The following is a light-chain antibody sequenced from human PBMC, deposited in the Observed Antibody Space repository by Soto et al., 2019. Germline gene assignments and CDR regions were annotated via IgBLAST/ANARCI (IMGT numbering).Light chain of an antibody. CDR3: RHYNTWT. V-gene: IGKV1-5*01. J-gene: IGKJ1*01. CDR2: EAF. Sequence: DIQMTQSPSRMYASVGDTITITCRASQTFNSGVTWYQEKPGKAPKLLIYEAFTLQSGVSSRFSGNGSGTEFSLTISSMQADDFGSYYCRHYNTWTFGPGTKVDIK. CDR1: QTFNSG.